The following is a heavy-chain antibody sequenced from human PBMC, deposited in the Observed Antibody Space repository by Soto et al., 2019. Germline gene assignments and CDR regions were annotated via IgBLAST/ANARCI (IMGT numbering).Heavy chain of an antibody. J-gene: IGHJ4*02. Sequence: AETLSLTCTVSGGSISSSSYYWGWIRQPPGKRLEWIGSIYYSGSTYYNPSLRSRVTISVDTSKNQFSLKLSSVTAADTAVYYCARRADGNLDYWGQGTLVTGS. D-gene: IGHD4-17*01. CDR1: GGSISSSSYY. CDR2: IYYSGST. CDR3: ARRADGNLDY. V-gene: IGHV4-39*01.